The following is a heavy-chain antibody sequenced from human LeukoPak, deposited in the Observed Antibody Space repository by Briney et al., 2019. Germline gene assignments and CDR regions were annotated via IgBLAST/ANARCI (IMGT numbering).Heavy chain of an antibody. D-gene: IGHD2-21*01. J-gene: IGHJ4*02. CDR2: IKSKTDGGTT. Sequence: GGSLRLSCAASGFTFSNAWMSWVRQAPGKGLEWVGRIKSKTDGGTTDYAAPVKGRFTISRDDSKNTLYLQMNSLKTEDTAVYYCTTDPTLAYCGGDCYYFDYWGQGTLVTDSS. CDR3: TTDPTLAYCGGDCYYFDY. V-gene: IGHV3-15*01. CDR1: GFTFSNAW.